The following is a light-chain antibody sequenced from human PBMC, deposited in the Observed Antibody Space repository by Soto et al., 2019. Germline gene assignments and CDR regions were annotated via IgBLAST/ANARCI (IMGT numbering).Light chain of an antibody. V-gene: IGKV1-39*01. CDR1: QSISTY. J-gene: IGKJ1*01. CDR3: RQTYSTPPT. Sequence: IQMTQSPSSLSASVGDSVTISCRANQSISTYLNWYQQPPGKAPKLLIFAASSLQRGVPSRFSGSGSRTDFTLTINSLQPEDFVTYYWRQTYSTPPTFGQGTKLEIK. CDR2: AAS.